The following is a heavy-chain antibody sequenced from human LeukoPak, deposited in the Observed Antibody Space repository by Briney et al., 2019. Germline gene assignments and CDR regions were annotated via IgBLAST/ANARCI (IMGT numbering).Heavy chain of an antibody. D-gene: IGHD2-21*02. CDR3: ARDSENCGGDCLDY. CDR1: GFTVSSHY. V-gene: IGHV3-53*01. CDR2: IYSGGTT. Sequence: GGSLRHSCAVSGFTVSSHYMSGVRQAPGKGLEWVSVIYSGGTTYYADSVKGRFTISRDNSKNTLYLQMNSLRAEDTAVYYCARDSENCGGDCLDYWGQGTLVTVSS. J-gene: IGHJ4*02.